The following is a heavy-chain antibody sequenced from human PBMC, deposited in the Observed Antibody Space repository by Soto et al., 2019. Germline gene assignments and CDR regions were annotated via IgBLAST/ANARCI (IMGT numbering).Heavy chain of an antibody. J-gene: IGHJ5*02. D-gene: IGHD6-6*01. CDR3: ASWGSSSRWFDP. CDR2: IYYSGST. Sequence: ETLSLTCTVSGGSISSYYWSWIRQPPGKGLEWIGYIYYSGSTNYNPSLKSRVTISVDTSKNQFSLKLSSVTAADTAVYYCASWGSSSRWFDPWGQGTLVTVSS. V-gene: IGHV4-59*01. CDR1: GGSISSYY.